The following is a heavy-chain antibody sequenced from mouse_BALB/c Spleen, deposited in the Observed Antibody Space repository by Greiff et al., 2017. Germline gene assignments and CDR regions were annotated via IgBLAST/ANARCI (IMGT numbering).Heavy chain of an antibody. Sequence: EVMLVESGRDLVKPGGSLKLSCAASGFTFSSYGLSWVRQTPDKRLEWVATISSGGSYNYYPDSVKGRFTISRDNAKNTLYLQMSSLKSEDTAMYYCARHTTVVATDYAMDYWGQGTAVTVSS. D-gene: IGHD1-1*01. CDR3: ARHTTVVATDYAMDY. J-gene: IGHJ4*01. V-gene: IGHV5-6*01. CDR2: ISSGGSYN. CDR1: GFTFSSYG.